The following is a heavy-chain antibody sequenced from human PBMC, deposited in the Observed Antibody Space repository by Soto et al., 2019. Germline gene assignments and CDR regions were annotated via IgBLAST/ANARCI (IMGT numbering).Heavy chain of an antibody. CDR1: EGTFNSYA. V-gene: IGHV1-69*01. CDR3: ASGASRWYPYGFDA. CDR2: IIPYFNTL. J-gene: IGHJ4*02. Sequence: QAQVVQSRAEVRKPGSSVKLSCKASEGTFNSYAIAWVRQAPGQGLEWMGGIIPYFNTLNYAQKFQDRVTITADDSTTTVYMELSILRSDATAVDFCASGASRWYPYGFDAWAQGTLVTVSS. D-gene: IGHD6-13*01.